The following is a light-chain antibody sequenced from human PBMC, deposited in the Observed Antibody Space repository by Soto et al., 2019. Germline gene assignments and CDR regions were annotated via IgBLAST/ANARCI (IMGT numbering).Light chain of an antibody. CDR1: TSSIGSYP. J-gene: IGLJ2*01. CDR2: ITS. V-gene: IGLV1-44*01. Sequence: QSVLTQPPSASGTPGQRVTISCSGSTSSIGSYPVDWYQQFPGTAPHLLIVITSHRPSGVPDRFSGSTSGTSASPAISGLQSEDEADYYCAAWDDSLSDVVFGGGTKLTVL. CDR3: AAWDDSLSDVV.